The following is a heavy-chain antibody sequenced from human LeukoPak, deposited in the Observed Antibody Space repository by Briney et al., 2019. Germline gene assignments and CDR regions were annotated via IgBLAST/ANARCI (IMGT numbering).Heavy chain of an antibody. CDR1: GYTFTSYG. Sequence: GASVKVSCKASGYTFTSYGISWVRQAPGQGLEWMEWISAYNGNTNYAQKLQGRVTMTTDTSTSTAYMELRSLRSDDTAVYYCARDARYVEMATMNAFDIWGQGTMVTVSS. V-gene: IGHV1-18*01. CDR3: ARDARYVEMATMNAFDI. CDR2: ISAYNGNT. J-gene: IGHJ3*02. D-gene: IGHD5-24*01.